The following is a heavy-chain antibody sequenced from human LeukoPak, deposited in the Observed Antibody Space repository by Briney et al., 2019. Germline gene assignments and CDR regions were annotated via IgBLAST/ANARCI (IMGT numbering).Heavy chain of an antibody. J-gene: IGHJ6*02. Sequence: GGSLRLSCAASGFTVSSNYMSWVRQAPGKGLEWVSVIYSGGSTYYADSVKGRFTISRDNSKNTLYLQMNSLRAEDTAVYYCAREGVDGSSYGMDVWGQGTTVTVSS. V-gene: IGHV3-53*01. CDR2: IYSGGST. CDR1: GFTVSSNY. D-gene: IGHD3-10*01. CDR3: AREGVDGSSYGMDV.